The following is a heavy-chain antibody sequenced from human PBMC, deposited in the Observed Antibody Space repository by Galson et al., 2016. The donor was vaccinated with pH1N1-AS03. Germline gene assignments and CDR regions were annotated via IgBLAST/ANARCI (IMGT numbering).Heavy chain of an antibody. CDR1: GFSFSNHG. CDR2: IWYDGSNK. J-gene: IGHJ4*02. Sequence: SLRLSCAASGFSFSNHGMHWVRQAPGKGLEWVAVIWYDGSNKYYGDSVKGRFTISRDNSKNTMYLQMNSLRAEDTAVYYCARDRVGAGLLDYWGQGTLVTVSS. CDR3: ARDRVGAGLLDY. V-gene: IGHV3-33*01. D-gene: IGHD1-26*01.